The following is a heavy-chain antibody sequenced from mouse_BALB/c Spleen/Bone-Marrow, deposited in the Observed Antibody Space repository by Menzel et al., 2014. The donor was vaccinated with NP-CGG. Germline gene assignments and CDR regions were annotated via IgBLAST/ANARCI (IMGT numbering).Heavy chain of an antibody. Sequence: QVQLQQSGAELVKPGASVKPSCKASGYTFTSYWMHWVKQRPGQGLEWIGEINPSNGRTNYNEKFKSKATLTVDKSSSTAYMQLSSLTSEDSAVYYCARSYGNYYAMDYWGQGTSVTVSS. D-gene: IGHD2-1*01. CDR1: GYTFTSYW. CDR2: INPSNGRT. J-gene: IGHJ4*01. CDR3: ARSYGNYYAMDY. V-gene: IGHV1S81*02.